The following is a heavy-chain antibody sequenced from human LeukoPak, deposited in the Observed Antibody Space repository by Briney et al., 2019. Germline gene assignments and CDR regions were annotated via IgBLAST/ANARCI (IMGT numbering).Heavy chain of an antibody. J-gene: IGHJ6*03. CDR2: ISSSGSTI. Sequence: PGGSLRLSCAASGCTFSDYYMSWIRQAPGKGLEWVSYISSSGSTIYYADYVKGRFTISRDNAKNSLYLQMNSLRAADTAVYYCARVVVVVPAAISRYYMDVWGKGTTVTISS. CDR1: GCTFSDYY. V-gene: IGHV3-11*01. CDR3: ARVVVVVPAAISRYYMDV. D-gene: IGHD2-2*01.